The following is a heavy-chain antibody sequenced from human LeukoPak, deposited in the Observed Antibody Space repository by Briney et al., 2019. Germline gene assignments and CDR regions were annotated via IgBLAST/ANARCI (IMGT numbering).Heavy chain of an antibody. D-gene: IGHD6-6*01. Sequence: GGSLRLSCAASGFTFSSYSMNWVRQAPGMGLEWVSSISSSSSYIYYADSVKGRFTISRDNAKNSLYLQMNSLRAEDTAVYYCATDPRIAAPRDYYYYYMDVWGKGTTVTVSS. CDR3: ATDPRIAAPRDYYYYYMDV. CDR1: GFTFSSYS. CDR2: ISSSSSYI. V-gene: IGHV3-21*01. J-gene: IGHJ6*03.